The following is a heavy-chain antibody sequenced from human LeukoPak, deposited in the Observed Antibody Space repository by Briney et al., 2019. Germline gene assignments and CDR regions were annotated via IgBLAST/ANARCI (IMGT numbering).Heavy chain of an antibody. D-gene: IGHD3-10*01. CDR2: INTNTGNP. CDR1: GYTFTSYA. CDR3: ASQKPFGELPI. V-gene: IGHV7-4-1*02. Sequence: ASVKVSCKASGYTFTSYAMNWVRQAPGQGLEWLGWINTNTGNPTYAQGFTGRFVFSLDTSVSTAYLQISSLKAEDTAVYYCASQKPFGELPIWGQGTLVTVSS. J-gene: IGHJ4*02.